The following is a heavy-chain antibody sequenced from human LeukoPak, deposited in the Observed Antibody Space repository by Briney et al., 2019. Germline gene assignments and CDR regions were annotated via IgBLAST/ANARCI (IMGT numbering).Heavy chain of an antibody. CDR1: GFTFSNYA. Sequence: GRSLRLSCAASGFTFSNYAMHWVRQAPGKGLEWVGRSRNKPNNYTTDYAASVKGRFTISRDDSKRSVYLLMDSLKTEDTAVYYCVRDLGSGGNHLLDCWGQGTLVAVSS. CDR3: VRDLGSGGNHLLDC. CDR2: SRNKPNNYTT. V-gene: IGHV3-72*01. J-gene: IGHJ4*02. D-gene: IGHD1-14*01.